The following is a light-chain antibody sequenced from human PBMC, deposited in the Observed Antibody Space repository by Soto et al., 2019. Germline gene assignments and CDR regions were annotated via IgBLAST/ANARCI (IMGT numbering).Light chain of an antibody. J-gene: IGLJ3*02. V-gene: IGLV8-61*01. CDR1: SGSVSTSYY. CDR2: STN. CDR3: ALYMGSGIWV. Sequence: QTVVTQEPSFSVSPGRTVTLTCGLSSGSVSTSYYPSWYQQTPGQAPRTLIYSTNTRSSGVPDRFSGSILGNKAALTITGAQADDEADYYCALYMGSGIWVFGGGTQPIVL.